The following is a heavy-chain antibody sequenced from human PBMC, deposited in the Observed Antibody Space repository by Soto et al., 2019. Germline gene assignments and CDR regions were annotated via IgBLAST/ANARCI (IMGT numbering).Heavy chain of an antibody. V-gene: IGHV4-59*01. CDR3: ARYSGSMAQGHYYYYYGMDV. J-gene: IGHJ6*02. CDR1: GGSISSYY. D-gene: IGHD3-10*01. CDR2: IYYSGST. Sequence: PSETLSLTCTVSGGSISSYYWSWIRQPPGKGLEWIGYIYYSGSTNYNPSLKSRVTISVDTSKNQFSLKLSSVTAADTAVYYCARYSGSMAQGHYYYYYGMDVWGQVTTVTVSS.